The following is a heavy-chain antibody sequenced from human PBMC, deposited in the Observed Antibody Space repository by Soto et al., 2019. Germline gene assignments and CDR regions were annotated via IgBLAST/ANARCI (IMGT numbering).Heavy chain of an antibody. D-gene: IGHD2-21*02. Sequence: ASVKVSCKASGGTFSSYAISWVRQAPGQGLEWMGGIIPIFGTANYAQKFQGRVTITADESTSTAYMELSSLRSEDTAVYYCAGERERAYCGGDCSRRNWFDPWGQGTLVTVSS. J-gene: IGHJ5*02. CDR1: GGTFSSYA. CDR3: AGERERAYCGGDCSRRNWFDP. CDR2: IIPIFGTA. V-gene: IGHV1-69*13.